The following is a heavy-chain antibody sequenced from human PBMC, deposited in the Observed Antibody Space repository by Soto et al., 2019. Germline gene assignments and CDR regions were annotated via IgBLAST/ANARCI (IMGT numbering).Heavy chain of an antibody. CDR1: GFTFSSYG. D-gene: IGHD2-2*02. J-gene: IGHJ5*02. CDR3: AIFDIVAVPASIVNLFDP. V-gene: IGHV3-30*03. CDR2: ISYDGSDK. Sequence: QVQLVESGGGVVQPGRSLRLSCAASGFTFSSYGMHWVRLAPGKGLEWVAFISYDGSDKSYADSVKGRFTISRDNSKNTLYLQMNSLRTEDTAVYYCAIFDIVAVPASIVNLFDPWGQGILVTVSS.